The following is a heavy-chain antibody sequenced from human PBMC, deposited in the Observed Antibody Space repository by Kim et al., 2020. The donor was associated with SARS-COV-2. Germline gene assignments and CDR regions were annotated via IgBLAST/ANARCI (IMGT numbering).Heavy chain of an antibody. CDR1: GYTFTSYG. J-gene: IGHJ6*02. V-gene: IGHV1-18*01. D-gene: IGHD2-15*01. Sequence: ASVKVSCKASGYTFTSYGISWVRQAPGQGLEWMGWISAYNGNTNYAQKLQGRVTMTTDTSTSTAYMELRSLRSDDTAVYYCARSDCSGGSCYFGYYYYGMDVWGQGTTVTVSS. CDR3: ARSDCSGGSCYFGYYYYGMDV. CDR2: ISAYNGNT.